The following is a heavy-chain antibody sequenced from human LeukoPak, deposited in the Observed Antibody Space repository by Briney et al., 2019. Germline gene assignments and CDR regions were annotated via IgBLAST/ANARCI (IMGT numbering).Heavy chain of an antibody. D-gene: IGHD5-18*01. CDR1: GFAFSSYW. V-gene: IGHV3-7*03. CDR2: IKQDGSEK. J-gene: IGHJ4*02. CDR3: AREQQLWFDY. Sequence: SGGSLRLSCAASGFAFSSYWMSWVRQAPGKGLEWVANIKQDGSEKYYVDSVKDRFAISRDNAKNSVYLQMNSLRAEDTAVYYCAREQQLWFDYWGQGTLVTVSS.